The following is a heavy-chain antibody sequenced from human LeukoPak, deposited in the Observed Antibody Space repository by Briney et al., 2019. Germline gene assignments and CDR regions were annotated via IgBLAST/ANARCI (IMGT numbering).Heavy chain of an antibody. V-gene: IGHV4-59*01. CDR2: IYYSGIT. CDR3: VRGGYGSLTFGY. CDR1: GGSINTYY. Sequence: SETLSLTCTVSGGSINTYYWSWIRQPPGKGLEWIGYIYYSGITKYNPSLKSRVTISVDTSKNQFSLKLSSVTAADTALYYCVRGGYGSLTFGYWGQGTLVTVSS. D-gene: IGHD5-18*01. J-gene: IGHJ4*02.